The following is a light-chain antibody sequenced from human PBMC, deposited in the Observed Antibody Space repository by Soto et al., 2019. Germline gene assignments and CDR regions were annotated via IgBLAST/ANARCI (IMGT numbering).Light chain of an antibody. V-gene: IGKV1-39*01. CDR1: QTVSNH. J-gene: IGKJ1*01. CDR3: EQSYIVPQT. CDR2: TAS. Sequence: DIQMTQSPSSLSASVGDRVTISCRTSQTVSNHLNWYQQKPGRAPQLLIYTASTLQSGVPSRFSGSGSGTEFTLTISSLQPEDFATYYCEQSYIVPQTFGQGTKV.